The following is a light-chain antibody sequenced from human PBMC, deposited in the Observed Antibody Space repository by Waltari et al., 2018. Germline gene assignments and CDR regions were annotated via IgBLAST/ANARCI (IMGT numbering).Light chain of an antibody. CDR3: CSYAGTNTLL. Sequence: QSPLTQPAAVSGSPGQSLTIPCTGSGSAVGSYFLVSWYQQNPGKAPRLLIYAASRRPSGVSTRFSGSKSGNTASLTISGLQAEDEADYYCCSYAGTNTLLFGGGTKVTVL. J-gene: IGLJ2*01. V-gene: IGLV2-23*01. CDR1: GSAVGSYFL. CDR2: AAS.